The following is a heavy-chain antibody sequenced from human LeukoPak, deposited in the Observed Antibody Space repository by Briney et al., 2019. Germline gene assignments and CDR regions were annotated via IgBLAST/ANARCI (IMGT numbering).Heavy chain of an antibody. CDR2: ISGRGGNT. Sequence: GGSLRLSGSASGFTCRGYAMSWVRQAPGKRLDWVSVISGRGGNTYYADSMKGRFTISRDNSKNTLYLQMNSLRAEDTAVYYCARDSEWGLLRSDYWGQGTLVTVSS. CDR1: GFTCRGYA. J-gene: IGHJ4*02. V-gene: IGHV3-23*01. D-gene: IGHD1-26*01. CDR3: ARDSEWGLLRSDY.